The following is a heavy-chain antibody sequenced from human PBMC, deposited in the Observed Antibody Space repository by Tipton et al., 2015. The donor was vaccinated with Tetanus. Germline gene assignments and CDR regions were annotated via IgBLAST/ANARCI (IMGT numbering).Heavy chain of an antibody. CDR2: ISESGDNI. Sequence: SLRLSCAASGFTFSYFPMNWVRQAPGKGLEWVSGISESGDNIFYADSVKGRFSISRDNSRSTLFLQMNILRAEDTAIYYCARPPPNYRSTWSTYCFDFWGQGTLVTVSS. J-gene: IGHJ4*02. CDR1: GFTFSYFP. V-gene: IGHV3-23*01. D-gene: IGHD2/OR15-2a*01. CDR3: ARPPPNYRSTWSTYCFDF.